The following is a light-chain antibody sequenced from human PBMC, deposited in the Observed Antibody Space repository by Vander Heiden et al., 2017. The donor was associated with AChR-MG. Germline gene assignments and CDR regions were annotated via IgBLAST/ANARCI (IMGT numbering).Light chain of an antibody. CDR2: QDT. CDR3: QVWDSSTAHVG. CDR1: NLGDKY. V-gene: IGLV3-1*01. J-gene: IGLJ2*01. Sequence: SYELTQPPSVSVSPGQTASITCSGDNLGDKYACWYQQKPGQSPVLVIYQDTKRPSGIPERFSGSNSGNTATLTISGAQATDEADYYCQVWDSSTAHVGFGGGAKLTVL.